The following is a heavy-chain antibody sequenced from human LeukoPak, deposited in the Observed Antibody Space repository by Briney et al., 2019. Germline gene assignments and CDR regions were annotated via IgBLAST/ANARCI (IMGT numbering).Heavy chain of an antibody. CDR1: GFTFSSYW. J-gene: IGHJ4*02. CDR3: AKERGYSYGLLDY. D-gene: IGHD5-18*01. CDR2: IKQDGSEK. V-gene: IGHV3-7*01. Sequence: PGGSLRLSCAASGFTFSSYWMNWVRQAPGKGLEWVANIKQDGSEKYYVDSVKGRFTISSDNTKKSLYLQMNSLRAEDTAVYYCAKERGYSYGLLDYWGQGTLVTVSS.